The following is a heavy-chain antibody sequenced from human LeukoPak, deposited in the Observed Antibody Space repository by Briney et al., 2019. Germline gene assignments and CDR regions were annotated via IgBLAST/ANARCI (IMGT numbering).Heavy chain of an antibody. CDR1: GFTLSRYD. CDR2: ISGSGGST. CDR3: AKDAFGSWRIWDY. J-gene: IGHJ4*02. Sequence: PGGSLRLSCAASGFTLSRYDMTWVRQAPGKGLEWVSVISGSGGSTYYADSVKGRFTISRDNSKNTLYLQMNSLRAEDTAVYYCAKDAFGSWRIWDYWGQGTLVTVSS. V-gene: IGHV3-23*01. D-gene: IGHD6-13*01.